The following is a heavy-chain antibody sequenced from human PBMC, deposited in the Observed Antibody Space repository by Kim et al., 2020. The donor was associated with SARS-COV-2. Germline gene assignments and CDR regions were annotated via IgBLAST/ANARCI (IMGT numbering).Heavy chain of an antibody. CDR2: ISGSGGST. CDR1: GFTFSSYA. Sequence: GGSLRLSCAASGFTFSSYAMSWVRQAPGKGLEWVSAISGSGGSTYYADSVKGRFTISRDNSKNTLYLQMNSLRAEDTAVYYCAKDISRQQLVRYYYYYGMDVWGQGTTVTVSS. D-gene: IGHD6-13*01. CDR3: AKDISRQQLVRYYYYYGMDV. J-gene: IGHJ6*02. V-gene: IGHV3-23*01.